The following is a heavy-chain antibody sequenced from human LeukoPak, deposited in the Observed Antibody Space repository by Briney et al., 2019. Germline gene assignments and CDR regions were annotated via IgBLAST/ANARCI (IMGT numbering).Heavy chain of an antibody. D-gene: IGHD3-22*01. CDR2: ISSSGSTI. CDR3: ARDRSYYDSSGYY. Sequence: GGSLRLSCAASGFTFSSYEMNWVRQAPGKGPEWVSYISSSGSTIYYADSVKGRFTISRGNAKNSLYLQMNSLRAEDTAVYYCARDRSYYDSSGYYWGQGTLVTVSS. CDR1: GFTFSSYE. J-gene: IGHJ4*02. V-gene: IGHV3-48*03.